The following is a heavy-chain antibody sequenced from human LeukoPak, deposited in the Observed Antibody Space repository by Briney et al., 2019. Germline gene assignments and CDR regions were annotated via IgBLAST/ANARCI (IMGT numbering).Heavy chain of an antibody. Sequence: GGSLRLSCAASGFTVSSNYMSWVRQAPGKGLEWVSVIYSGGSTYYADSVKGRFTISRDNSKSTLYLQMNSLRAEDAAVYYCARGMGGWLYFGHWGQGTLVTVSS. CDR3: ARGMGGWLYFGH. D-gene: IGHD6-19*01. V-gene: IGHV3-53*01. J-gene: IGHJ4*02. CDR2: IYSGGST. CDR1: GFTVSSNY.